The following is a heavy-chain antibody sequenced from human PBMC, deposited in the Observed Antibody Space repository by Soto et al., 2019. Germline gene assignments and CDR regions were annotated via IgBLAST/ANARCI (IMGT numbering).Heavy chain of an antibody. CDR1: GFAFTHVW. CDR3: AADRYCSSNTCPGAFDI. CDR2: IKRKIDGETT. D-gene: IGHD2-2*01. V-gene: IGHV3-15*01. Sequence: EVQLLESGGDLAKPGGSLRLSCAASGFAFTHVWMTWVRQAPGRGLEWVGRIKRKIDGETTNYAAPVKGRFTISRDDSKNTLYLQMNSLKTDDSAVYYCAADRYCSSNTCPGAFDIWGQGTTV. J-gene: IGHJ3*02.